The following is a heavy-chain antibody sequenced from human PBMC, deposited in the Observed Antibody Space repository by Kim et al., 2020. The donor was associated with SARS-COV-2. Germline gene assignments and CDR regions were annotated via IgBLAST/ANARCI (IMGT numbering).Heavy chain of an antibody. CDR3: ATGTSIAARGGYYFYY. CDR2: FDPEDGET. D-gene: IGHD6-6*01. CDR1: GYTLTELS. J-gene: IGHJ4*02. V-gene: IGHV1-24*01. Sequence: ASVKVSCKVSGYTLTELSMHWVRQAPGKGLEWMGGFDPEDGETIYAQKFQGRVTMTEDTSTDTAYMELSSLRSEYTAVYCCATGTSIAARGGYYFYYWGQGTLVTVSS.